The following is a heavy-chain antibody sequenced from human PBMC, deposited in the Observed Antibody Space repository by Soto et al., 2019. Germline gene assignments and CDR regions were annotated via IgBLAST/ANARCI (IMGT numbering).Heavy chain of an antibody. D-gene: IGHD3-10*01. CDR2: FDPEDGET. Sequence: ASVKVSCKVSGYTLTELSMHRVRQAPGKGLEGMGGFDPEDGETIYAQKFQGRVTMSEDTSTDTAYMELSSLRYEDTAVYYCATDQREPYYYGSGVMDVWGQGTTVTVSS. CDR1: GYTLTELS. V-gene: IGHV1-24*01. CDR3: ATDQREPYYYGSGVMDV. J-gene: IGHJ6*02.